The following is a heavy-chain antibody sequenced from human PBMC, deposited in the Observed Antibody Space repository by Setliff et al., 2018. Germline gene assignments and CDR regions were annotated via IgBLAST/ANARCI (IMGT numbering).Heavy chain of an antibody. CDR1: GGSISSSSYY. D-gene: IGHD2-2*02. Sequence: PSETLSLTCTVSGGSISSSSYYWGWIRQPPGKGLVWIGEINHSGSTNYNPSLKSRVTISVDTSKNQFSLKLSSVTAADTAVYYCARGYCSNTSCYRPYIDYYYCYMDVWGKGATVTVSS. CDR3: ARGYCSNTSCYRPYIDYYYCYMDV. V-gene: IGHV4-39*07. J-gene: IGHJ6*03. CDR2: INHSGST.